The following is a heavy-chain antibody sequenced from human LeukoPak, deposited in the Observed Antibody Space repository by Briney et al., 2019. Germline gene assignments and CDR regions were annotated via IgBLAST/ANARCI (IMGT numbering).Heavy chain of an antibody. D-gene: IGHD2-2*02. V-gene: IGHV4-4*07. J-gene: IGHJ4*02. Sequence: SETLSLTCTVSGGSVSSYYWSWIRQPAGKGLEWIGRIYTSGSTNYNPSLKSRVTMSVDTSKNQFSLKLSSVTAADTAVYYCARQCSSTSCYKGGVFDYWGQGTLVTVSS. CDR1: GGSVSSYY. CDR2: IYTSGST. CDR3: ARQCSSTSCYKGGVFDY.